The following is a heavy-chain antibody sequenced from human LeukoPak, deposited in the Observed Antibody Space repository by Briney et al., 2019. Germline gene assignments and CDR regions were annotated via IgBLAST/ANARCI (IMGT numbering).Heavy chain of an antibody. Sequence: PGRSLRLSCAASGFTFSSYGMHWVRQAPGKGLEWVAVIWYDGSNKYYADSVKGRFTISRDNSKNTLYLQMNSLRAEDTAVYYCAKALRATVYYFDYWGQGTLVTVSS. D-gene: IGHD4-11*01. CDR1: GFTFSSYG. J-gene: IGHJ4*02. CDR2: IWYDGSNK. V-gene: IGHV3-33*06. CDR3: AKALRATVYYFDY.